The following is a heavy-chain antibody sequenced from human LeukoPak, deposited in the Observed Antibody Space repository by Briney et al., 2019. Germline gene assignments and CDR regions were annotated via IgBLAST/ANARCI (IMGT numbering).Heavy chain of an antibody. J-gene: IGHJ4*02. D-gene: IGHD4-17*01. CDR3: AREGDMTTVTPVDY. V-gene: IGHV3-48*01. CDR2: ISSSSSTI. Sequence: PGGSLRLSCAASGFTFSSYSMNWVRQAPGKGLEWVSYISSSSSTIYYADSVKGRFTISRDNAKNSLYLQMNSLRAEDTAVYYCAREGDMTTVTPVDYWGQGTLVTVSS. CDR1: GFTFSSYS.